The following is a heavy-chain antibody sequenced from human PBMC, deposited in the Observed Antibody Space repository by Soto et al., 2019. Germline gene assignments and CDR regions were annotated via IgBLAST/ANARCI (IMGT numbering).Heavy chain of an antibody. D-gene: IGHD6-19*01. V-gene: IGHV5-51*01. Sequence: EYLKVSVNDSGWTFINPWIAWVRQMPGKGLEWMGIIYPVDSDARYSPSFAGQVTISVDKSITTAYLQWSSLEASDSAVYYCARQGDMAATAADAFDIWGQGTLVTVSS. CDR3: ARQGDMAATAADAFDI. CDR1: GWTFINPW. J-gene: IGHJ3*02. CDR2: IYPVDSDA.